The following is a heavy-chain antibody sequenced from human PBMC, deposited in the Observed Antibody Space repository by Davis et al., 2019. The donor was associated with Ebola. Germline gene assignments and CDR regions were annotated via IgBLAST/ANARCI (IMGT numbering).Heavy chain of an antibody. Sequence: MPSETLSLTCAVSGGSISSGGYYWSWIRQHPGRGLEWIGYIYYSGSTYYNPSLKSRVTISVDTSKNQFSLKLSSVTAADTAVYYCARDSIAAAGIRVNNWFDPWGQGTLVTVSS. V-gene: IGHV4-31*11. CDR3: ARDSIAAAGIRVNNWFDP. CDR2: IYYSGST. J-gene: IGHJ5*02. D-gene: IGHD6-13*01. CDR1: GGSISSGGYY.